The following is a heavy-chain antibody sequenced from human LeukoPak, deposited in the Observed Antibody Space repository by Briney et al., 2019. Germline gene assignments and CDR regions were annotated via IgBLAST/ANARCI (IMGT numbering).Heavy chain of an antibody. CDR1: GGSISSSSYY. V-gene: IGHV4-39*01. CDR3: ARRSPRDGSGSRGWFDP. CDR2: IYYTGST. Sequence: NPSETLSLTCTVSGGSISSSSYYWDWIRQPPGKGLEWIGSIYYTGSTYYNPSLKSRVTISVDTSKNQFSLKLSSVTAADTAVYYCARRSPRDGSGSRGWFDPWGQGTLVTVSS. J-gene: IGHJ5*02. D-gene: IGHD3-10*01.